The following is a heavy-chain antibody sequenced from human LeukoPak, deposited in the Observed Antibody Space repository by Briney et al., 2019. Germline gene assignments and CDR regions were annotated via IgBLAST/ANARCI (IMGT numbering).Heavy chain of an antibody. V-gene: IGHV4-4*08. D-gene: IGHD6-19*01. Sequence: PSETLSLTCTVSGGHIDSFFWNWIRQPPGKGLEWIGYIDNSGSTKYSPSLKSRITMSRDTSKKQFSLKLTSVSAADTAMYYCASGAGWLIDYWGQGTLVSVSS. CDR2: IDNSGST. J-gene: IGHJ4*02. CDR3: ASGAGWLIDY. CDR1: GGHIDSFF.